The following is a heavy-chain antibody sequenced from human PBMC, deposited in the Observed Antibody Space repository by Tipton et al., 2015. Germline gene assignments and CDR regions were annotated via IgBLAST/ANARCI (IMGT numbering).Heavy chain of an antibody. CDR3: ASGARGWIDP. Sequence: QSGAEVKKPGASVKVSCKASGYSFTSYDFSWVRQATGQGLEWMGWVNPNSGNAGYAQKFRGRVTMTWNTSISTAYMELTSLRSEDTAVYYCASGARGWIDPWGQGTLFTVSS. CDR2: VNPNSGNA. J-gene: IGHJ5*02. CDR1: GYSFTSYD. V-gene: IGHV1-8*01.